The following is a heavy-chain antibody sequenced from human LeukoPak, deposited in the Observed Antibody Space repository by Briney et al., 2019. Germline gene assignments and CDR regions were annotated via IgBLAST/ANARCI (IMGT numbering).Heavy chain of an antibody. CDR1: GGSVSGYY. V-gene: IGHV4-34*01. Sequence: SETLSLTCAVYGGSVSGYYWIWIRQPPGKGLEWIGEINHSGSTNYNPSLKSRVTISVDTSKNQFSLKLSSVTAADTAVYFCARALTSGMVRGGYYFDYWGQGTLVTVSS. CDR3: ARALTSGMVRGGYYFDY. CDR2: INHSGST. D-gene: IGHD3-10*01. J-gene: IGHJ4*02.